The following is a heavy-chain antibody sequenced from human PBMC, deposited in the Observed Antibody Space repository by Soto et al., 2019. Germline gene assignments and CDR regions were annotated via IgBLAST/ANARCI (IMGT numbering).Heavy chain of an antibody. CDR1: GYTFTGYY. J-gene: IGHJ6*02. CDR2: INPNSGGT. D-gene: IGHD3-3*01. Sequence: ASVKVSCKASGYTFTGYYMHWVRQAPGQGLEWMGWINPNSGGTNYAQKFQGWVTMTRDTSISTAYMELSRLRSDDTAVYYCARVGGSNYDFWSGASPATSYGMDVWGQGTTVTVSS. V-gene: IGHV1-2*04. CDR3: ARVGGSNYDFWSGASPATSYGMDV.